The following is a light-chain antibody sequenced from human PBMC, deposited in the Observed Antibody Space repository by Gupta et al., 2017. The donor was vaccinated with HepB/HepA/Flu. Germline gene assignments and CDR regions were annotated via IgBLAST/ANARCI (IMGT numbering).Light chain of an antibody. V-gene: IGLV8-61*01. CDR2: KTN. CDR1: SGSVSTNSY. CDR3: MQYVRSGIGV. Sequence: QTVVTQEPSFSVSPGGTVTLTCGLTSGSVSTNSYSGWYRQTPGQAPRTLIYKTNIRSSVVPNRFSGSILGNKAALTITVAQADDESDYYYMQYVRSGIGVFGGGTKLNVL. J-gene: IGLJ3*02.